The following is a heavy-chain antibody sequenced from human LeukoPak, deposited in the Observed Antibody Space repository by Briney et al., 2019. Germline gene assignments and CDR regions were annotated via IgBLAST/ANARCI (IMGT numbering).Heavy chain of an antibody. CDR1: GFTFNTYA. V-gene: IGHV3-30-3*01. CDR3: ARDRRYSSSWYEDWFDP. CDR2: ISYDGSNK. D-gene: IGHD6-13*01. Sequence: GGSLRLSCAASGFTFNTYAMHWVRQAPCKGLEWVAVISYDGSNKYYADSVKGRFTNSRDNSKNTLYLQMNSLRDEDTAVYYCARDRRYSSSWYEDWFDPWGQGTLVTVSS. J-gene: IGHJ5*02.